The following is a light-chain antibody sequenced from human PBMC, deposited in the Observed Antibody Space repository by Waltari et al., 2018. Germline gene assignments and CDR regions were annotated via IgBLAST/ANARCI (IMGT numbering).Light chain of an antibody. CDR2: WVS. CDR3: QQYSSTST. J-gene: IGKJ3*01. V-gene: IGKV4-1*01. Sequence: DIVMTQSPAFLAVSLGERVTITCRSSRSLSSSSNNRVSLAWYQQKPGLPPKLLIYWVSTRESGVPDRFSGSGSGTDFTLTISSLQAEDVAVYYCQQYSSTSTFGPGTRVAI. CDR1: RSLSSSSNNRVS.